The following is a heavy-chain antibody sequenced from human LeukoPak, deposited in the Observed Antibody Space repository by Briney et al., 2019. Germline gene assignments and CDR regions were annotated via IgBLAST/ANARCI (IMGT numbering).Heavy chain of an antibody. CDR3: ARLDIVVVPAARNWFDP. D-gene: IGHD2-2*03. CDR1: GGSFSGYY. V-gene: IGHV4-34*01. CDR2: INHSGST. J-gene: IGHJ5*02. Sequence: SETLSLTCAVYGGSFSGYYWSWIRQPPGKGLEWIREINHSGSTNYNPSLKSRVTISVDTSKNQFSLKLSSVTAADTAVYYCARLDIVVVPAARNWFDPWGQGTLVTVSS.